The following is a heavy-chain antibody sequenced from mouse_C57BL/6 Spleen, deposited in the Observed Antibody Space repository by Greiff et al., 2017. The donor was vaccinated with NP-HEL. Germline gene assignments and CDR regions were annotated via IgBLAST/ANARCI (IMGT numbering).Heavy chain of an antibody. CDR2: IYPGDGDT. D-gene: IGHD2-2*01. V-gene: IGHV1-82*01. CDR1: GYAFSSSW. CDR3: ARSGGYDGGPFAY. J-gene: IGHJ3*01. Sequence: LQESGPELVKPGASVKISCKASGYAFSSSWMNWVKQRPGKGLEWIGRIYPGDGDTNYNGKFKGKATLTADKSSSTAYMQLSSLTSEDSAVYFCARSGGYDGGPFAYWGQGTLVTVSA.